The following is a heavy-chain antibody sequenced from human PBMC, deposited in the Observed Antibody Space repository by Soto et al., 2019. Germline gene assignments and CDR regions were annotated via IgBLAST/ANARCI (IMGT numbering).Heavy chain of an antibody. V-gene: IGHV3-30-3*01. J-gene: IGHJ6*02. CDR3: AREIHYYDSSGYYNYYYYGMDV. Sequence: QVQLVESGGGVVQPGRSLRLSCAASGFTFSSYAMHWVRQAPGKGLEWVAVISYDGSNKYYADSVKGRFTISRDNSKNTLYLQMNSLRAEDTAVYYCAREIHYYDSSGYYNYYYYGMDVWGQGTTVTVS. CDR1: GFTFSSYA. CDR2: ISYDGSNK. D-gene: IGHD3-22*01.